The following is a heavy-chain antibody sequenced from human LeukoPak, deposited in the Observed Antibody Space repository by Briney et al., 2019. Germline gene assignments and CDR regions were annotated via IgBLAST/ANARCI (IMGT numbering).Heavy chain of an antibody. CDR1: GFTVSSNY. CDR3: ARDWAYCGGDCHHVDAFDI. Sequence: GGSLRLSCAASGFTVSSNYMSWVRQAPGKGLEWVSVIYSGGSTYYADSVKGRFTISRDNSKNTLYLQMNSLRAEDTAVYYCARDWAYCGGDCHHVDAFDIWGQGTMVTVSS. D-gene: IGHD2-21*02. V-gene: IGHV3-53*01. J-gene: IGHJ3*02. CDR2: IYSGGST.